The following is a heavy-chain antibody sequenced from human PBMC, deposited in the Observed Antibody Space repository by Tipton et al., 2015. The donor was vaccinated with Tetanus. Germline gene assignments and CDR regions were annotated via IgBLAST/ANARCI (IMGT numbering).Heavy chain of an antibody. CDR3: ARVWGRGQLVTKPNWYFDL. CDR1: GGSVRSGDYD. CDR2: ISSSGSII. D-gene: IGHD6-6*01. V-gene: IGHV3-11*01. Sequence: LSLTCTVSGGSVRSGDYDWNWIRQAPGKGLEWVSYISSSGSIIYYADSVKGRFTISRDNAKNSLSLQVNSLRAEDTAVYYCARVWGRGQLVTKPNWYFDLWGQGTKVTVSP. J-gene: IGHJ3*01.